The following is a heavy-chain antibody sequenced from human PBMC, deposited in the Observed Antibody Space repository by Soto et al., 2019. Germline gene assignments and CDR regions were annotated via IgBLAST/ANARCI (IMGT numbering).Heavy chain of an antibody. CDR3: ARGYCSNGTCNNWFDP. J-gene: IGHJ5*02. V-gene: IGHV1-46*01. D-gene: IGHD2-15*01. CDR2: INPSGGRA. CDR1: GYPFSSYY. Sequence: XSVKVSCNASGYPFSSYYLHWGRQAPGQGLEWVGTINPSGGRAAYAQKFQGRVTMTRDTSAYTVNMEVDSLTSEDTAVYYCARGYCSNGTCNNWFDPWGQRTLVTVSS.